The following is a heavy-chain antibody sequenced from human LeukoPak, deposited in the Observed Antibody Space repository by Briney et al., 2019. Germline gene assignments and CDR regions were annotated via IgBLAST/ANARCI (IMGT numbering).Heavy chain of an antibody. D-gene: IGHD3-3*01. CDR3: ARDDSPDTSDSFLDAYAI. Sequence: GGSLRLSCAASGFTFSGYWMAWVRQAPGKGLEWVGNIRQDGNEKNYVDSVKARFTISRDNAKNSSYLQMNSLRAEDTAVYYCARDDSPDTSDSFLDAYAIWGQGTLVTVSS. J-gene: IGHJ3*02. CDR1: GFTFSGYW. V-gene: IGHV3-7*03. CDR2: IRQDGNEK.